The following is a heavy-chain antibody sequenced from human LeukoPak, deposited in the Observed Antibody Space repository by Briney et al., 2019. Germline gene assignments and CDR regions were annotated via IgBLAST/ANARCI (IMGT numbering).Heavy chain of an antibody. J-gene: IGHJ4*02. CDR2: IRSKAYGGTT. D-gene: IGHD2-21*02. CDR3: SRLPQHIVVVTAMGIDY. Sequence: GGSLRLSCTASGFTFGDYAMSWFRQAPGKGLGWVGFIRSKAYGGTTEYAASVKGRFTISRDDSKSIAYLQMNSLKTEDTAVYYCSRLPQHIVVVTAMGIDYWGQGTLVTVSS. CDR1: GFTFGDYA. V-gene: IGHV3-49*03.